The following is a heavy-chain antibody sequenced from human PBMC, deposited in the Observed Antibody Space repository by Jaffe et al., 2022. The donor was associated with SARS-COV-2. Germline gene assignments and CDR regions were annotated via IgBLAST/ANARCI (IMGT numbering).Heavy chain of an antibody. CDR3: AREDSSGWYPPSPDGMDV. J-gene: IGHJ6*02. D-gene: IGHD6-19*01. CDR2: INPNSGGT. V-gene: IGHV1-2*02. Sequence: QVQLVQSGAEVKKPGASVKVSCKASGYTFTGYYMHWVRQAPGQGLEWMGWINPNSGGTNYAQKFQGRVTMTRDTSISTAYMELSRLRSDDTAVYYCAREDSSGWYPPSPDGMDVWGQGTTVTVSS. CDR1: GYTFTGYY.